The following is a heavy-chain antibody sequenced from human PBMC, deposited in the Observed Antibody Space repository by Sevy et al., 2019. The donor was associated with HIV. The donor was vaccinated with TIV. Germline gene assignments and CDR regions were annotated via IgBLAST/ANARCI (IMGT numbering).Heavy chain of an antibody. CDR3: GRIDYGAARGAFDI. D-gene: IGHD4-17*01. CDR2: IKQDGSEK. J-gene: IGHJ3*02. CDR1: GFTFSSYW. V-gene: IGHV3-7*03. Sequence: GGSLRLSCAASGFTFSSYWMSWVRQAPGKGLEWVANIKQDGSEKYYVDSVKGRFTISRDNAKNSLYLQMNSLRAEDTAVYYCGRIDYGAARGAFDIWGQGTMVTVSS.